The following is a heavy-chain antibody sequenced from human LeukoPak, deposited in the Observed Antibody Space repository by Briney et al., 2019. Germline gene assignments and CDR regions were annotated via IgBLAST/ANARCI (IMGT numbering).Heavy chain of an antibody. D-gene: IGHD5-24*01. V-gene: IGHV3-30*14. CDR3: VRDQFPGRWLQGGFDF. J-gene: IGHJ4*02. Sequence: QPGRSLRLSCAASGFTFSSYAMHWVRQAPGKGLEWVAVISYDGTNKYYADSVKGRFTISRDNSKNTLHLQMGSLRAEDMAVYYCVRDQFPGRWLQGGFDFWGQGTLVTVSS. CDR1: GFTFSSYA. CDR2: ISYDGTNK.